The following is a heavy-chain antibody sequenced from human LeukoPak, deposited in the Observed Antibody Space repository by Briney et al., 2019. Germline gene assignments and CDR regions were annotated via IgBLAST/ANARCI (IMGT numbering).Heavy chain of an antibody. CDR1: GGTFSSYG. J-gene: IGHJ4*02. CDR3: ARDRIDYYDSSGVFDY. V-gene: IGHV1-69*06. D-gene: IGHD3-22*01. CDR2: IIPIFGTA. Sequence: SVKVSCKASGGTFSSYGISWVRQAPGQGLEWMGGIIPIFGTANYAQKFQGRVTITADKSTSTAYMELSSLKSEDTAVYYCARDRIDYYDSSGVFDYWGQGTLVTVSS.